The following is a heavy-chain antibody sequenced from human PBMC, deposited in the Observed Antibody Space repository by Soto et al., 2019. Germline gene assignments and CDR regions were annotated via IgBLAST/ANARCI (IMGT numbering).Heavy chain of an antibody. CDR3: ARGLAARPPSCVDP. Sequence: GGSLRLSCAASGFTFSSYSMNWVRQAPGKGLEWVSYISSSSSTIYYADSVKGRFTISRDNAKNSLYLQMNSLRDEDTAVYYCARGLAARPPSCVDPWGQEPVVTFS. V-gene: IGHV3-48*02. J-gene: IGHJ5*02. CDR1: GFTFSSYS. CDR2: ISSSSSTI. D-gene: IGHD6-6*01.